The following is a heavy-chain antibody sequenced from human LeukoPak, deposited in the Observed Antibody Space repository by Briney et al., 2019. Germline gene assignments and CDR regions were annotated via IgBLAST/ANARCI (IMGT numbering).Heavy chain of an antibody. V-gene: IGHV3-30*02. D-gene: IGHD6-6*01. CDR1: GFTFSSYS. CDR3: AKDRIAARPTYDY. CDR2: IRYDGSNK. J-gene: IGHJ4*02. Sequence: PGGSLRLSCAASGFTFSSYSMNWVRQAPGKGLEWVAFIRYDGSNKYYADSVKGRFTISRDNSKNTLYLQMNSLRAEDTAVYYCAKDRIAARPTYDYWGQGTLVTVSS.